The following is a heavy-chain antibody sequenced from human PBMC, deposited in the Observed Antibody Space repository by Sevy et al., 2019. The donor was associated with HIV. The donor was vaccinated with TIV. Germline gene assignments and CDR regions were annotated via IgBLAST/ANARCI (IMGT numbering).Heavy chain of an antibody. CDR2: ISSSDSTT. J-gene: IGHJ5*02. V-gene: IGHV3-48*03. Sequence: GGSLRLSCVASGFTFSNYDMNWVRQAPGKGLEWVSKISSSDSTTYYADSLKGRFTISRDNAKKSLYLQMNNLRAEDTALYYCVSNGGAYDAGFDPWGQGTLVTVSS. D-gene: IGHD3-22*01. CDR3: VSNGGAYDAGFDP. CDR1: GFTFSNYD.